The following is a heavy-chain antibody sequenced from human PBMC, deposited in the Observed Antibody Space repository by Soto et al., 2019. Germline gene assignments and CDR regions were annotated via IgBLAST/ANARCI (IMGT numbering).Heavy chain of an antibody. J-gene: IGHJ4*02. CDR1: GYTFTGYY. Sequence: RASVKVSCKASGYTFTGYYMHWVRQAPGQGLEWMGWINPNSGGTNYAQKFQGRVTMTRDTSISTAYMELSRLRSDDTAVYYCARFRTLRVYFDYWGQGTLVTVSS. CDR2: INPNSGGT. V-gene: IGHV1-2*02. CDR3: ARFRTLRVYFDY.